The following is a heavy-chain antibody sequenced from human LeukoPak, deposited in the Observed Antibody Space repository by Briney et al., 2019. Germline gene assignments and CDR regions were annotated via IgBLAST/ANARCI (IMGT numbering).Heavy chain of an antibody. V-gene: IGHV3-33*01. J-gene: IGHJ4*02. CDR2: KWYDGSNK. CDR3: ASDSTMVRGVTYHVDY. CDR1: GFTFSSYG. Sequence: GGSLRLSCAASGFTFSSYGMHWVRQAPGKGLEWVAVKWYDGSNKKYADSVKGRFTIASDNSKNTLYLQMHSLRAEGTGVYYCASDSTMVRGVTYHVDYWGQGTLVTVSS. D-gene: IGHD3-10*01.